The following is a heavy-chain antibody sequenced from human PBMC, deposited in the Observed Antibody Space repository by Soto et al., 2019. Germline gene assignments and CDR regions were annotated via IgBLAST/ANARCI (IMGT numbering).Heavy chain of an antibody. CDR2: IYYSGST. Sequence: SETLSLTCTVSGGSISSYYWSWIRQPPGKGLEWIGYIYYSGSTNYNPSLKSRVTISVDTSKNQFSLKLSSVTAADTAVYYCARDQGYCSSASCYIRYYYGMDVWGQGTTVTVSS. V-gene: IGHV4-59*01. CDR3: ARDQGYCSSASCYIRYYYGMDV. D-gene: IGHD2-2*02. CDR1: GGSISSYY. J-gene: IGHJ6*02.